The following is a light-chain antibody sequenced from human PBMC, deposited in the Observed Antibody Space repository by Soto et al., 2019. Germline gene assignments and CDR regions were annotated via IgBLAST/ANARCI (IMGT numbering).Light chain of an antibody. CDR3: QQYGSSGT. CDR1: QSVSNNY. CDR2: GAS. J-gene: IGKJ1*01. V-gene: IGKV3-20*01. Sequence: EIVLTQSPGTLSLSAAERSTLSCRASQSVSNNYLAWYQQKPGQAPRLLIYGASNRATGIPDRFSGSGSGTDFTLTISRLEPEDFAVYYCQQYGSSGTFGQGTKVDIK.